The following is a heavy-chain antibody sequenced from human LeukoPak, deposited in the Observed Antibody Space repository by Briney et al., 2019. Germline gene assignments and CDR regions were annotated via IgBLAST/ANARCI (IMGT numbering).Heavy chain of an antibody. V-gene: IGHV4-39*07. Sequence: SETLSLTCTVSGGSISSSGYYWGWIRQPPGKGLEWIGSIYYSGSTYYNPSLKSRVTISVDTSKNQFSLKLSSVTAADTAVYYCARAPMVRGANWFNPWGQGTLVTVSS. D-gene: IGHD3-10*01. J-gene: IGHJ5*02. CDR1: GGSISSSGYY. CDR2: IYYSGST. CDR3: ARAPMVRGANWFNP.